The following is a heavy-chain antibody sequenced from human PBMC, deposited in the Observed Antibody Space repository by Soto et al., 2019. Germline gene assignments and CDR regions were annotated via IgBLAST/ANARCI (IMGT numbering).Heavy chain of an antibody. CDR2: IYYSGST. J-gene: IGHJ6*03. V-gene: IGHV4-59*01. Sequence: TSETLSLTCTVSGCSISSYYWSWIRQPPGKGLEKIGYIYYSGSTKYNPSLKSRVTISVDTSKNQFSLKLSSVTAADTAVYYCARGGGSGSYYGYYYYMDVWGKGTTVTVSS. D-gene: IGHD3-10*01. CDR3: ARGGGSGSYYGYYYYMDV. CDR1: GCSISSYY.